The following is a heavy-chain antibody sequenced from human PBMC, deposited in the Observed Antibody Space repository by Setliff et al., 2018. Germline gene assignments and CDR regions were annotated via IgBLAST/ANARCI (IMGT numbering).Heavy chain of an antibody. Sequence: PSETLSLTCSVSGGSISNYYWIWIRQPPGKGLEWIGYIYSSGRTNYNPSLKSRVTLSVGTSNNQFSLKVSSVTAADTAVYYCARAPPNRYSGSYEYFYMDVWGKGTTVTVSS. CDR3: ARAPPNRYSGSYEYFYMDV. D-gene: IGHD1-26*01. V-gene: IGHV4-4*08. J-gene: IGHJ6*03. CDR1: GGSISNYY. CDR2: IYSSGRT.